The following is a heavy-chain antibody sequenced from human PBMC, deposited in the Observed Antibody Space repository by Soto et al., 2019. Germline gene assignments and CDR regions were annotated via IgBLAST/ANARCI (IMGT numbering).Heavy chain of an antibody. CDR1: GCPFSSYA. J-gene: IGHJ5*02. CDR3: ARVGSEFGINGFDP. CDR2: IIPIFGTA. D-gene: IGHD3-10*01. V-gene: IGHV1-69*13. Sequence: SVKVSCKASGCPFSSYAISCVRQAPGQGLEWMGGIIPIFGTAKYAQKFPGRVTITADEATSTDYMEXSSLRSEDTAVYYCARVGSEFGINGFDPLDQGTPLTVYS.